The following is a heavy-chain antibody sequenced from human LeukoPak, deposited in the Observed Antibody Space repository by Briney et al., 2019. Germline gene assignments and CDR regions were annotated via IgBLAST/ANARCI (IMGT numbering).Heavy chain of an antibody. J-gene: IGHJ4*02. CDR1: GFRFSDYW. CDR3: ARDFDHGRND. D-gene: IGHD4/OR15-4a*01. CDR2: IATDGSEK. Sequence: PGGSLRLSCAASGFRFSDYWMTWVRQAPGKGLECVANIATDGSEKYYPDSVKGRFTISRDNAKNSLYLQMNSMRVEDTAVYYCARDFDHGRNDWGQGTLVTVSS. V-gene: IGHV3-7*01.